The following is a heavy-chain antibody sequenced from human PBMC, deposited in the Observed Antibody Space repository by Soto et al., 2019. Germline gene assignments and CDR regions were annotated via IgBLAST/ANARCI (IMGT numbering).Heavy chain of an antibody. V-gene: IGHV5-10-1*01. CDR2: IDPSDSYT. CDR1: GYSFSSYW. J-gene: IGHJ5*02. D-gene: IGHD2-15*01. CDR3: ARHVPYCSGGSCYSPWFDP. Sequence: PGESLKISCQGSGYSFSSYWISWVRQMPGKGLEWMGSIDPSDSYTNYSPSFQGHVTISADKSISTAYLQWSSLKASATAMYYCARHVPYCSGGSCYSPWFDPWGQGTLVTVSS.